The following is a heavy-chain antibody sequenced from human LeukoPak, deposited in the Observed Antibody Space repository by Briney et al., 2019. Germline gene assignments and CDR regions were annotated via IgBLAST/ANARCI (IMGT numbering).Heavy chain of an antibody. CDR3: AVHLPGDYLDP. J-gene: IGHJ5*02. CDR1: GYTFTIYD. CDR2: MNPDSGNT. D-gene: IGHD4-17*01. Sequence: RASVKVSCKASGYTFTIYDINWVRQAAGQGLEWMGWMNPDSGNTDFAQKFQGRVTMTRNTSISTAYMELSSLTSEDTAVYYCAVHLPGDYLDPWDQGTLVTVSS. V-gene: IGHV1-8*01.